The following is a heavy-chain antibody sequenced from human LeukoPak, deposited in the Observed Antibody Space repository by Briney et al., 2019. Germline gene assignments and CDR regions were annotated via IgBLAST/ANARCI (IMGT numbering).Heavy chain of an antibody. CDR1: GLTVSSSY. J-gene: IGHJ4*02. D-gene: IGHD6-13*01. CDR2: IYSDGGT. CDR3: ARESSWSFDY. Sequence: PGGSLRLSCAASGLTVSSSYMSWVRQAPGKGLEWVSVIYSDGGTYYADSVKDRFTISRDNSKNTLYLQVNSLRAEDTALYYCARESSWSFDYWGQGTLVTVSS. V-gene: IGHV3-66*01.